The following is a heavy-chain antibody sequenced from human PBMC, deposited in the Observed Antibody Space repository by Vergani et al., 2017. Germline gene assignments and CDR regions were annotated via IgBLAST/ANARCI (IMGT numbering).Heavy chain of an antibody. CDR2: MNPNSGNT. J-gene: IGHJ6*02. D-gene: IGHD2-8*01. Sequence: QVQLVQSGAEVKKPGASVKVSCKASGYTFTSYDINWVRQAPGQGLEWMGWMNPNSGNTGYAQKFQGRVTMTRNTSIRTGYMELGSVTSKDTAVYYCARVGIYCTDGVCYAGGYYCYGMDVWGQGTTVTVSS. V-gene: IGHV1-8*01. CDR1: GYTFTSYD. CDR3: ARVGIYCTDGVCYAGGYYCYGMDV.